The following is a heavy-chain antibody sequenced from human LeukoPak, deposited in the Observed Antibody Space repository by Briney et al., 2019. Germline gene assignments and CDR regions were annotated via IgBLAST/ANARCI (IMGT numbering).Heavy chain of an antibody. CDR2: LNEDGRGK. D-gene: IGHD6-13*01. Sequence: PGGSLRLSCAASGFIFSGYWMSWVRQAPGKGLEWVAHLNEDGRGKYYVDSLKGRFSISRDNAKNSLYLQMDSLRAEDTAVYYCARSWYTLDYWGQGTLVIVSS. J-gene: IGHJ4*02. CDR1: GFIFSGYW. CDR3: ARSWYTLDY. V-gene: IGHV3-7*04.